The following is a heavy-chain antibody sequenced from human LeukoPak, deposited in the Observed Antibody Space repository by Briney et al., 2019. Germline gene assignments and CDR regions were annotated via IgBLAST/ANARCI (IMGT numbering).Heavy chain of an antibody. CDR1: GFTFSNYD. J-gene: IGHJ2*01. Sequence: GGSLRLSCAASGFTFSNYDMNWVRQAPGKGLEWVSYISSSTSTIYYADSVKGRFTISRDNVKNSLYLQMNNLRAEDTAVYYCARGSWTVTTNWYFDLWGRGTLVTVSS. CDR3: ARGSWTVTTNWYFDL. D-gene: IGHD4-17*01. CDR2: ISSSTSTI. V-gene: IGHV3-48*04.